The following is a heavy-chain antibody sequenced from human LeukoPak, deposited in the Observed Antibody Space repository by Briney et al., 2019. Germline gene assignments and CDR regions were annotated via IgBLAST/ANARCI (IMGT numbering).Heavy chain of an antibody. J-gene: IGHJ4*02. CDR2: ISSNGGST. CDR1: GFTFGSYM. D-gene: IGHD2-15*01. V-gene: IGHV3-23*01. Sequence: QPGGSLRLSCAASGFTFGSYMMTWVRQAPGRGLEWVSTISSNGGSTYYADSVKGRFTISRDNSKNTLYLQMSSLRAEDTAVYYCARYCSGASCYSGVDYWGRGTLVPVSS. CDR3: ARYCSGASCYSGVDY.